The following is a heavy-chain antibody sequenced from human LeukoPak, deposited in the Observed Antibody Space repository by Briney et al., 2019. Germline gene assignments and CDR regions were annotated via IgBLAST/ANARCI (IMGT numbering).Heavy chain of an antibody. D-gene: IGHD6-13*01. J-gene: IGHJ4*02. CDR1: GFNFNTHW. V-gene: IGHV3-7*03. CDR2: INEDGSET. CDR3: AKDMGPRIAAAVSFDY. Sequence: GGSLRLSCVASGFNFNTHWMSWVRQAPGKGLEWVANINEDGSETYYVDSVKGRFTISRANAKNSLNLQLNGLRAEDTALYYCAKDMGPRIAAAVSFDYWGQGTLVTVSS.